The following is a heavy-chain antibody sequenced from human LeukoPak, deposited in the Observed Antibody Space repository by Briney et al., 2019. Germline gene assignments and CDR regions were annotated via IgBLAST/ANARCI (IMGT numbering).Heavy chain of an antibody. CDR2: IKDDGSEK. V-gene: IGHV3-7*01. CDR1: GFTFSSNW. CDR3: ATYRRGYFDY. Sequence: PGGSLRLSCAASGFTFSSNWMTWVRQAPGKGLEWVANIKDDGSEKYYVDSMEGRFTISRDNAKDSLYLQVDSLRAEDTAVYYCATYRRGYFDYWGQGTLVTVSA. J-gene: IGHJ4*02. D-gene: IGHD1-14*01.